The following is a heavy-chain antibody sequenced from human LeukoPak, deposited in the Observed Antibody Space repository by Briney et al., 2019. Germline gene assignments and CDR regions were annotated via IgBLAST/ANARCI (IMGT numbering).Heavy chain of an antibody. Sequence: ASVKVSCKDSGGTFSSYAISWVRQAPGQGLEWMGGIIPIFGTANYAQKFQGRVTITTDESTSTAYMELSSLRSEDTAVYYCARVQMATSYYFDYWGQGTLVTVSS. D-gene: IGHD5-24*01. V-gene: IGHV1-69*05. CDR3: ARVQMATSYYFDY. J-gene: IGHJ4*02. CDR2: IIPIFGTA. CDR1: GGTFSSYA.